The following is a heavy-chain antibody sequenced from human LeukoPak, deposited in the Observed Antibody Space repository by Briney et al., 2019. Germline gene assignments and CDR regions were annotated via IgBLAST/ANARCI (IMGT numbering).Heavy chain of an antibody. J-gene: IGHJ3*02. CDR3: ARDLRYYDSSGYTDDAFDI. CDR1: GGSISSYY. Sequence: SETLSLTCTVSGGSISSYYWSWIRQPPGKGLEWIGYIYYSGSTNYNPSLKSRVTISVDTSKNQFSLKLSSVTAADTAVYYCARDLRYYDSSGYTDDAFDIWGQGTMVTVSS. CDR2: IYYSGST. D-gene: IGHD3-22*01. V-gene: IGHV4-59*01.